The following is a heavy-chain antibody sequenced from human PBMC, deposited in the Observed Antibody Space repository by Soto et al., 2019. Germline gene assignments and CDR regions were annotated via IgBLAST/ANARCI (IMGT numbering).Heavy chain of an antibody. CDR2: IYHSGST. V-gene: IGHV4-30-4*01. J-gene: IGHJ4*02. CDR3: ARGRAYYDSSGYYYIEH. CDR1: GGSISSDDYY. Sequence: SETLSLTCTVSGGSISSDDYYCIWIRQPPGKGLEWIGYIYHSGSTYYNPSLKSRVSISVDTSKNQFSLKLSSVTAADTAVYYCARGRAYYDSSGYYYIEHWGQGALVTVSS. D-gene: IGHD3-22*01.